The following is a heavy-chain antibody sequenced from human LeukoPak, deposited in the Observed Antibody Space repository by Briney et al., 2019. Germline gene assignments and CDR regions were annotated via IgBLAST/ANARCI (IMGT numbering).Heavy chain of an antibody. CDR1: GFTVSSNY. V-gene: IGHV3-66*01. CDR3: ARTPSSGWTSSYYYYMDV. D-gene: IGHD6-19*01. CDR2: IYSGGSI. Sequence: GGSLRLSCAASGFTVSSNYMSWVRQAPGKGLEWVSVIYSGGSIYYADSVKGRFTISRDNSKNTLYLQMNSLRAEDTAVYYCARTPSSGWTSSYYYYMDVWGKGTTVTISS. J-gene: IGHJ6*03.